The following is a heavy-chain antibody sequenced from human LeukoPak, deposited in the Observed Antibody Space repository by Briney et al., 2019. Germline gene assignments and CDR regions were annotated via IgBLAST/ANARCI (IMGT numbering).Heavy chain of an antibody. V-gene: IGHV4-59*01. CDR1: GGSICSYY. CDR2: IYYSGST. Sequence: SETLSLTCTVSGGSICSYYWSWIRQPPGKGLEWIGYIYYSGSTNYNPSLKSRVTISVDTSKNQFSLKLSSVTAADTAVYYCARGPSQLPTRKRYYYGMDVWGKGTTVTVSS. J-gene: IGHJ6*04. D-gene: IGHD2-2*01. CDR3: ARGPSQLPTRKRYYYGMDV.